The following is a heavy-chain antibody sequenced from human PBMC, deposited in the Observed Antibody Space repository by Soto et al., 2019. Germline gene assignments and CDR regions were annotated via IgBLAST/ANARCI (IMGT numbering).Heavy chain of an antibody. D-gene: IGHD7-27*01. CDR2: IWDDGRRK. Sequence: GGPLPLSCAASGFTFSLYGMHWVRQAPGKGLEWVAAIWDDGRRKDYADSVKDRLFISRDNSKNTLYLQLDSLRPEYTAVYYCATGQGSRNFHYWGQGTLVTVSS. V-gene: IGHV3-33*01. J-gene: IGHJ4*02. CDR3: ATGQGSRNFHY. CDR1: GFTFSLYG.